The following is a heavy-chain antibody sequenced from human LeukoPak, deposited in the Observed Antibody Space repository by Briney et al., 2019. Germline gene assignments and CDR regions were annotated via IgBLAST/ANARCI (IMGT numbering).Heavy chain of an antibody. Sequence: ASVKVSCKASGGTFSSYAISWVRQAPGQGLEWMGGIIPIFGTANYAQKFQGRVTITADESTSTAYMELSSLRSEDTAVYYCAKVYRFYYGSGSHLDYWGQGTLVTVSS. CDR2: IIPIFGTA. J-gene: IGHJ4*02. CDR3: AKVYRFYYGSGSHLDY. V-gene: IGHV1-69*13. CDR1: GGTFSSYA. D-gene: IGHD3-10*01.